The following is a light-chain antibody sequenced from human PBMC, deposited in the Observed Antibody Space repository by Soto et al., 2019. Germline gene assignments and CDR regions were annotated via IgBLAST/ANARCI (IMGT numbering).Light chain of an antibody. Sequence: QPLLTQEPSLTVSRGGTFTLTCGSSTGAVTNGHYPYWFQQKPGQAPRTLIYDTTNRHSWTPARFSGSLLGGKAALTLSGAQPEDEAEYYCLLSYNGPYVFGTGTKVTVL. J-gene: IGLJ1*01. CDR3: LLSYNGPYV. V-gene: IGLV7-46*01. CDR1: TGAVTNGHY. CDR2: DTT.